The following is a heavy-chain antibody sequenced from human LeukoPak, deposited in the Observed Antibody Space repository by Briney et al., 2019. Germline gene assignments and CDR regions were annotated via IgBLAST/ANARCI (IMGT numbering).Heavy chain of an antibody. CDR2: IWYDGSNK. D-gene: IGHD1-26*01. CDR1: GFTFSSYG. V-gene: IGHV3-33*08. CDR3: AGGRATNLFDY. J-gene: IGHJ4*02. Sequence: PGGSLRLSCAASGFTFSSYGMHWVRQAPGKGLEWVAVIWYDGSNKYYADSVKGRFTISRDNSKNTLYLQMNSLRAEDTAVYYCAGGRATNLFDYWGQGTLVTVSS.